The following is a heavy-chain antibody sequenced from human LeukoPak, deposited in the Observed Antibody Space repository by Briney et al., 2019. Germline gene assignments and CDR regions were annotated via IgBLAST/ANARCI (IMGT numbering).Heavy chain of an antibody. J-gene: IGHJ4*02. Sequence: GGSLRLSCAASGFTFSTFPMHWVRQAPGKGLQWVAVISSDGANEYYADSVKGRFTISRDNSKNTLFLQMNSLTTEDTAVYYCARGAGTTVYYIDVWGQGSLVTVSS. D-gene: IGHD1-7*01. CDR1: GFTFSTFP. CDR3: ARGAGTTVYYIDV. CDR2: ISSDGANE. V-gene: IGHV3-30*01.